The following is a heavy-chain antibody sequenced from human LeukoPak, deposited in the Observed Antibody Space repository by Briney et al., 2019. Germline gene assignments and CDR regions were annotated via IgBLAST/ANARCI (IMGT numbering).Heavy chain of an antibody. J-gene: IGHJ4*02. CDR3: ARHKPRYSRFDY. CDR2: IYYSGST. V-gene: IGHV4-59*08. Sequence: SETLSLTCTVSGGSISSYYWSWIRQPPGKGLEWIGYIYYSGSTNYNPSLKSRVTISVDTSKNQFSLKLSSVTAADTAVYYCARHKPRYSRFDYWGQGTLVTVSS. CDR1: GGSISSYY. D-gene: IGHD5-18*01.